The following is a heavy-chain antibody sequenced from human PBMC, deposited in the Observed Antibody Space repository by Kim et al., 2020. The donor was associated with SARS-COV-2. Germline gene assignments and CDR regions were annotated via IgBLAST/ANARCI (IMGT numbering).Heavy chain of an antibody. CDR1: GFTFSSYS. V-gene: IGHV3-21*01. CDR2: ISSSSSYI. CDR3: ARDYYYDSSGYSLFFDY. J-gene: IGHJ4*02. D-gene: IGHD3-22*01. Sequence: GGSLRLSCAASGFTFSSYSMNWVRQAPGKGLEWVSSISSSSSYIYYADSVKGRFTISRDNAKNSLYLQMNSLRAEDTAVYYCARDYYYDSSGYSLFFDYWGQGTLVTVSS.